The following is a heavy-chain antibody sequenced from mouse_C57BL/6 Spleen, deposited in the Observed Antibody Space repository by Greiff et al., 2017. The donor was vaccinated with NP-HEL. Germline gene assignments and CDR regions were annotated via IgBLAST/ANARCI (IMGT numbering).Heavy chain of an antibody. CDR2: IYPRSGNT. Sequence: QVQLKESGAELARPGASVKLSCKASGYTFTSYGISWVKQRTGQGLEWIGEIYPRSGNTYYNEKFKGKATLTADKSSSTAYMELRSLTSEDSAVYFCALLWLRQAMDYWGQGTSVTVSS. CDR1: GYTFTSYG. J-gene: IGHJ4*01. V-gene: IGHV1-81*01. CDR3: ALLWLRQAMDY. D-gene: IGHD2-2*01.